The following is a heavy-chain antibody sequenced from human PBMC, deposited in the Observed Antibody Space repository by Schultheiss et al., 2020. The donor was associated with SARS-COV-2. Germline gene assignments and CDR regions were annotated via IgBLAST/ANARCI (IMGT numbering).Heavy chain of an antibody. Sequence: SETLSLTFAVSGYSISSGYYWGWIRQPPGQGLEWIGSIYHSGSTYYNPSLKSRVTMSEDTSKNQFSLQLNSVTPEDTAVYYCARVATPGWWFDPWGQGTLVTVSS. CDR1: GYSISSGYY. V-gene: IGHV4-38-2*01. D-gene: IGHD5-12*01. CDR3: ARVATPGWWFDP. J-gene: IGHJ5*02. CDR2: IYHSGST.